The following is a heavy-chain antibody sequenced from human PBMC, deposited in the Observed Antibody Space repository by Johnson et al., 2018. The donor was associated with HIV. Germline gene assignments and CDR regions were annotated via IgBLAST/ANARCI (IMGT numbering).Heavy chain of an antibody. J-gene: IGHJ3*02. Sequence: QVQLVESGGGLVKPGGSLRLSCAASGFTFSDYYMSWIRQAPGKGLEWLSYISSSGSTIYYADSVKGRFTISRDNAKNTLYLQMNSLRAEDTALYYCARRAGGLCVCSGGSCQGGAFDIWGQGTMVTVSS. CDR2: ISSSGSTI. V-gene: IGHV3-11*01. D-gene: IGHD2-15*01. CDR1: GFTFSDYY. CDR3: ARRAGGLCVCSGGSCQGGAFDI.